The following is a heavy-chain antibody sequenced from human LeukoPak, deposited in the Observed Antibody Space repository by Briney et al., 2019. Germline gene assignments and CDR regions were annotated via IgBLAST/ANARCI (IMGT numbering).Heavy chain of an antibody. J-gene: IGHJ4*02. CDR2: ISPTTSTT. CDR3: ATSTSNGDCYFDY. V-gene: IGHV3-23*01. Sequence: GGSLRLSCAASGFPFSNYAMSWIRQAPGKGLEWLSTISPTTSTTFYADSVEGRFTISRDNSRGTLYLQMTSLRAEYTAKYYWATSTSNGDCYFDYWGQGALVTVSS. D-gene: IGHD4-17*01. CDR1: GFPFSNYA.